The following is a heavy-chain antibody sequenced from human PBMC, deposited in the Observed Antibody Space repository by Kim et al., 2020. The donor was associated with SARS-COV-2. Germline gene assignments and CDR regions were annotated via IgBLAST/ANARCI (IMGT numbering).Heavy chain of an antibody. V-gene: IGHV4-61*01. D-gene: IGHD2-2*02. CDR3: ARAYRGSNYFDY. Sequence: ETLSLTCTVSGGSVNSAHYYWSWIRQPPGKELEWIGYIFYSGITNYNPSLKSRLTISIDTSKNQFSLSLISVTAADTALYYCARAYRGSNYFDYWGQGTLLTVSS. J-gene: IGHJ4*02. CDR1: GGSVNSAHYY. CDR2: IFYSGIT.